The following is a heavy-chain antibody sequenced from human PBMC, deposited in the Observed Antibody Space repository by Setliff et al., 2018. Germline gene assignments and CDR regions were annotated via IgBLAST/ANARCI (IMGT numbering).Heavy chain of an antibody. CDR2: INHSGST. CDR3: ARVRWVYGDYGGFFDY. V-gene: IGHV4-34*01. D-gene: IGHD4-17*01. Sequence: LSLTCAGYGGSFSGYYWSWIRQPPGKGLEWIGEINHSGSTNYNPSLKSRVTIPVDTSKNQFSLKLRSVTAADTAVYYCARVRWVYGDYGGFFDYWGQGTLVTVSS. CDR1: GGSFSGYY. J-gene: IGHJ4*02.